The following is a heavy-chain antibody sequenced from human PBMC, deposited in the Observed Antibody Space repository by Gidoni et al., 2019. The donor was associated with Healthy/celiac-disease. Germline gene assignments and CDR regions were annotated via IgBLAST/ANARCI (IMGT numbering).Heavy chain of an antibody. CDR1: GGSISSSDYS. CDR3: ARWGKTGPLY. CDR2: IYYGGST. J-gene: IGHJ4*02. Sequence: QLQLQESGPGLVKPSETLSLTCTVSGGSISSSDYSWGWIRQPPGEGLEWIGNIYYGGSTYYNPSRMSRGTMSVDTSNNQFSLKLSSVTAADTAVYYCARWGKTGPLYWGQGTLVAVSS. D-gene: IGHD3-16*01. V-gene: IGHV4-39*07.